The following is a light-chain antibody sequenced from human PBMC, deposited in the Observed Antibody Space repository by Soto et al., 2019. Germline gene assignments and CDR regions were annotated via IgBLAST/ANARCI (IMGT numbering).Light chain of an antibody. CDR2: DAS. V-gene: IGKV3-11*01. Sequence: EIVLTQSPATLSLSPGDRATLACRASQSVSTYLAWYQQKHGQAPRVVIYDASNRATGIPPRFSGSGSGTAVTLTISSLEPEDFAVYYCQQRRSWPRTFGQGTKVEIK. CDR1: QSVSTY. J-gene: IGKJ1*01. CDR3: QQRRSWPRT.